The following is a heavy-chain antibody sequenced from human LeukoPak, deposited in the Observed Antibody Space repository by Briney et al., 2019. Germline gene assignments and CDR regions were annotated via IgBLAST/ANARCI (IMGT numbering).Heavy chain of an antibody. CDR2: INQDGSEN. J-gene: IGHJ4*02. CDR1: GFTFNDHW. CDR3: ARGARGYSYFSFDY. D-gene: IGHD5-18*01. V-gene: IGHV3-7*04. Sequence: GGSLRLSCAASGFTFNDHWMSWVRQAPGKGLEWVANINQDGSENYYVDSVMGRFIISRDNPKRSLYLQMNSLRAEDTAVYYCARGARGYSYFSFDYWGQGTLVIVSS.